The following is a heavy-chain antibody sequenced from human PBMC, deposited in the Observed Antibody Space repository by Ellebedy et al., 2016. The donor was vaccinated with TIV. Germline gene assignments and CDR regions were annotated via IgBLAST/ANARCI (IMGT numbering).Heavy chain of an antibody. V-gene: IGHV3-33*01. CDR2: IWYDGSKE. CDR1: GFTFSTYG. Sequence: GGSLRLXCAASGFTFSTYGMHWVRPAPGKGLEWVAIIWYDGSKEYYADSVKGRFTISRDNSKNTLCLKLTSLRAEDTAVYYCARDYISGIYRNWFDPWGQGMLVTVSS. J-gene: IGHJ5*02. CDR3: ARDYISGIYRNWFDP. D-gene: IGHD3-16*01.